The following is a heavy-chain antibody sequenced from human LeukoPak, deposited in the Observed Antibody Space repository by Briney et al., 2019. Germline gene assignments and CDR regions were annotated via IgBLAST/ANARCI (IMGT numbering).Heavy chain of an antibody. V-gene: IGHV5-51*01. D-gene: IGHD4-23*01. Sequence: GESLQISCQGSGYTFTNYWIHWVRQMPRKGLEWMGNVYPGDSDTRYSPSFQGQVTISADKSITTTYLQWNSLKASDTAIYYCARQLDYGGFGAFGIWGQGTMVTVSS. CDR1: GYTFTNYW. J-gene: IGHJ3*02. CDR3: ARQLDYGGFGAFGI. CDR2: VYPGDSDT.